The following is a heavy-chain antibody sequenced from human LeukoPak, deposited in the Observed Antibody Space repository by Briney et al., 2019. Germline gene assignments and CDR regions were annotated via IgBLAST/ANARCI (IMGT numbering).Heavy chain of an antibody. V-gene: IGHV1-18*01. CDR1: GYTFTSYG. CDR3: ARGARGWDYFDY. J-gene: IGHJ4*02. D-gene: IGHD1-26*01. Sequence: GASVKVSCKASGYTFTSYGINWVRQAPGQGLEWMGWISCYNGNTNYAQKLQGRVTMTRDTSTSTVYMELSSLRSEDTAVYYCARGARGWDYFDYWGQGTLVTVSS. CDR2: ISCYNGNT.